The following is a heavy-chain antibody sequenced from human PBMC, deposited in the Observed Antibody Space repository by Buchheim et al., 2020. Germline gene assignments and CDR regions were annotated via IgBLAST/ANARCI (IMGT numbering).Heavy chain of an antibody. Sequence: EVQLVESGGVVVQPGGSLRLSCAASGFTFDDYAMHWVRQAPGKGLEWVSLISWDGGSTYYADSVKGRFTISRDNSKNYLYLQMNSLRAEDTALYYCAKDSSDDTAMRPYYGMDVWGQGTT. V-gene: IGHV3-43D*03. D-gene: IGHD5-18*01. CDR1: GFTFDDYA. CDR3: AKDSSDDTAMRPYYGMDV. CDR2: ISWDGGST. J-gene: IGHJ6*02.